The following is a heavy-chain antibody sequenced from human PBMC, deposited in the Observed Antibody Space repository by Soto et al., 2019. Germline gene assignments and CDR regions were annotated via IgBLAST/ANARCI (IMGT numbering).Heavy chain of an antibody. CDR3: ASRPYYDSSGYYVD. D-gene: IGHD3-22*01. CDR2: IIPIFGTA. CDR1: GGTFSSYA. V-gene: IGHV1-69*01. Sequence: QVQLVQSGAEVQKPGSSVKVSCKASGGTFSSYAISWMRQAPGQGLEWMGGIIPIFGTANYAQKFQGRVTITADESTSTAYMELSSLRSEDTAVYYCASRPYYDSSGYYVDWGQGTLVTVSS. J-gene: IGHJ4*02.